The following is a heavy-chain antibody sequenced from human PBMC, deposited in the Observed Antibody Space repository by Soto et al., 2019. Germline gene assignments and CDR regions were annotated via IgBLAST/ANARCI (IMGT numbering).Heavy chain of an antibody. J-gene: IGHJ6*03. CDR1: GYTFTSYG. CDR2: ISAYNGNT. CDR3: ARAMDIVVVPAAQTRGNYIDV. V-gene: IGHV1-18*01. Sequence: QVQLVQSGAEVKKPGASVKVSCKASGYTFTSYGISWVRQAPGQGLEWMGWISAYNGNTNYAQKLQGRVTMTTDTSTGTADMDLRSLRSDDTAVYYCARAMDIVVVPAAQTRGNYIDVWGKGTTVTVSS. D-gene: IGHD2-2*03.